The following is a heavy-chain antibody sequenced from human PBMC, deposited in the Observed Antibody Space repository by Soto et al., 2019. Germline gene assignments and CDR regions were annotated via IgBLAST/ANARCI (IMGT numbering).Heavy chain of an antibody. CDR1: GFTFNKYW. V-gene: IGHV3-74*01. CDR2: ISSDGSDT. CDR3: VRGWIPDQHVGYLQF. Sequence: PGGSLRLSCAASGFTFNKYWMHWFRQAPGKGLAWVSRISSDGSDTIYAGSVRGRFAVSRDNAKNMLFLQINSLTADDTAIYYCVRGWIPDQHVGYLQFWGQGTLVTVSS. J-gene: IGHJ4*02. D-gene: IGHD1-26*01.